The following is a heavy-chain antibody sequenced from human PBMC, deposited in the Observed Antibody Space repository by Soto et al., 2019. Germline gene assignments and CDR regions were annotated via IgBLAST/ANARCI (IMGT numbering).Heavy chain of an antibody. CDR3: ARGKDTSWRSDY. J-gene: IGHJ4*02. V-gene: IGHV3-33*01. CDR1: GFTFSSYG. CDR2: IWYDGSNK. D-gene: IGHD3-3*01. Sequence: PGGSLTLSCAASGFTFSSYGVDWFRQAPGKGLEWVAVIWYDGSNKYYADSVKGRVTISVDTSKNQFSLNLISVSAADTAVYYCARGKDTSWRSDYWGRGTLVTVSS.